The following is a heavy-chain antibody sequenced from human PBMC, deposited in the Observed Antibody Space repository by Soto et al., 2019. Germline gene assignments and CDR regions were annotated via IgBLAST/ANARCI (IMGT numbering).Heavy chain of an antibody. D-gene: IGHD2-2*01. Sequence: PGGVLRLSCAAPGFTFSSYSMNWVRQAPGKGLEWVSYISSSSSTIYYADSVKGRFTISRDNAKNSLYLQMNSLRDEDTAVYYCARAEYYYYYYGMDVWGQGTTVTVSS. CDR2: ISSSSSTI. CDR1: GFTFSSYS. CDR3: ARAEYYYYYYGMDV. J-gene: IGHJ6*02. V-gene: IGHV3-48*02.